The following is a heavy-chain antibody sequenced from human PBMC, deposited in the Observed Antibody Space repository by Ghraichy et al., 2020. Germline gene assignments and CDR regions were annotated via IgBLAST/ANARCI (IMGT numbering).Heavy chain of an antibody. Sequence: ASVKVSCKTSGYTFTTYGISWVRQAPGQGLEWMGWISTHNGDTNYPQKFPGRVTMTTDTATSTAYMDLRSLRSDDTSVYYCVRSAYSTSWYATWGQGTLVTVSS. CDR1: GYTFTTYG. CDR2: ISTHNGDT. J-gene: IGHJ5*02. V-gene: IGHV1-18*04. D-gene: IGHD2-2*01. CDR3: VRSAYSTSWYAT.